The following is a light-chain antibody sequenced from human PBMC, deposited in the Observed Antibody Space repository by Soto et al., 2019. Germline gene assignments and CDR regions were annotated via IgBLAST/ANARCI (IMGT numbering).Light chain of an antibody. CDR1: NIGGKT. CDR2: FDS. Sequence: SYVLTQPPSVPVAPGKTAKITCGGNNIGGKTVHWYQRKPGQAPVVVMSFDSDRPARIPERFSGSNSGNTATLTISGVEAGDEAVYYCQVWTGTSDPVFGGGTQVTVL. CDR3: QVWTGTSDPV. J-gene: IGLJ2*01. V-gene: IGLV3-21*01.